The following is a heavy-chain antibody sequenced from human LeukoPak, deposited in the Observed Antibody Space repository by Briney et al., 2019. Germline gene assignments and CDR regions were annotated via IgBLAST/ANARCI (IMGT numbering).Heavy chain of an antibody. CDR2: ISGSGCST. CDR1: GFTFSSYA. V-gene: IGHV3-23*01. J-gene: IGHJ4*02. D-gene: IGHD1-26*01. CDR3: ASLSGSYYFDY. Sequence: GGSLRLSCAASGFTFSSYAMSWVRQAPGKGLEWVSAISGSGCSTYYADSVKGRFTISRDNSKNTLYLQMNSLRAEDTAVYYCASLSGSYYFDYWGQGTLVTVSS.